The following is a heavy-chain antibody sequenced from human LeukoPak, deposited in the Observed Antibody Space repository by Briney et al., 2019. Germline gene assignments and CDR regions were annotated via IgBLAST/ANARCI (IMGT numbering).Heavy chain of an antibody. CDR1: GFTFSSYD. Sequence: PGGSLRLSCAASGFTFSSYDMNWVRQAPGKGLEWVSYISSSGSTIYYADSVKGRLTISRDNAKNSLYLQMSNLRAEDTAVYYCARVSSGSYYILDYWGQGTLVTVSS. CDR2: ISSSGSTI. V-gene: IGHV3-48*03. D-gene: IGHD1-26*01. J-gene: IGHJ4*02. CDR3: ARVSSGSYYILDY.